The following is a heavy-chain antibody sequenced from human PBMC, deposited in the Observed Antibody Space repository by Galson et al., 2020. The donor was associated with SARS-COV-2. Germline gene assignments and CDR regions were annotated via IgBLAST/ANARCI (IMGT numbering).Heavy chain of an antibody. CDR1: GFTFSSYA. CDR3: ASTLLWFGEPLEY. Sequence: GGSLRLSCAASGFTFSSYAMHWVRQAPGKGLEWVAVISYDGSNKYYADSVKGRFTISRDNSKNTLYLQMNSLRAEDTAVYYCASTLLWFGEPLEYWGQGTLVTVSS. CDR2: ISYDGSNK. D-gene: IGHD3-10*01. V-gene: IGHV3-30*04. J-gene: IGHJ4*02.